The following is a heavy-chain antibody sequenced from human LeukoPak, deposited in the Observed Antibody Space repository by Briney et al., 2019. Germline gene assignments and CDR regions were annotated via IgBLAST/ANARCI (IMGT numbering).Heavy chain of an antibody. CDR2: ISSSSTYI. J-gene: IGHJ6*04. V-gene: IGHV3-21*01. Sequence: GGSLRLSCAASGFTFSSYVMDWVRQAPGKGLEWVSFISSSSTYIYYADSVKGRFTISRDNAKNSLYLQMNSLRAEDTAVYYCARDPTYYYGSGSGMDVWGKGTTVTVSS. CDR1: GFTFSSYV. CDR3: ARDPTYYYGSGSGMDV. D-gene: IGHD3-10*01.